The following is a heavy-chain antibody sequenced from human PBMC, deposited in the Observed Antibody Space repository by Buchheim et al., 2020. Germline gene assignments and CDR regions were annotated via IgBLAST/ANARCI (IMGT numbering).Heavy chain of an antibody. J-gene: IGHJ6*02. CDR1: GGSFSGYY. CDR3: ALTMVRGPTRDV. CDR2: INHSGST. V-gene: IGHV4-34*01. D-gene: IGHD3-10*01. Sequence: QVQLQQWGAGLLKPSETLSLTCAVYGGSFSGYYWSWIRQPPGKGLEWIGEINHSGSTNYNPSLKSRVTLPVDTSKNQFSLKLSSVTAADTAVYYCALTMVRGPTRDVWGQGTT.